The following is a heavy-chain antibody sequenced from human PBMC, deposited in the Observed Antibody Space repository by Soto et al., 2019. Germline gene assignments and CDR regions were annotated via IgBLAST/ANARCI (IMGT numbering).Heavy chain of an antibody. Sequence: QVQLVQSGAEVKKPGASVKVSCKVSGYTLTELSMHWVRQAPGKGLEWMGGFDPEDGETIYAQKFQGRVTMSEDTSTDAAYMELSSLRSEDTAVYYCATLVGYSSGCHGDYFDYWGQGTLVTVSS. CDR3: ATLVGYSSGCHGDYFDY. CDR1: GYTLTELS. CDR2: FDPEDGET. D-gene: IGHD6-19*01. V-gene: IGHV1-24*01. J-gene: IGHJ4*02.